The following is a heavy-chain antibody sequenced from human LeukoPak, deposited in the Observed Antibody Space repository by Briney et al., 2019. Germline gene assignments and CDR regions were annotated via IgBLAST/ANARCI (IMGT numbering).Heavy chain of an antibody. V-gene: IGHV3-48*04. CDR1: GFTFSSYS. Sequence: GGSLRLSCAASGFTFSSYSMSWVRQAPGKGLEWVSYITDSSSTIYYADSVRGRFTISRDNAKNSLYLQINSLRAEDTAVYYCARRQLSYYGMDVWGQGTTVTVSS. CDR2: ITDSSSTI. CDR3: ARRQLSYYGMDV. D-gene: IGHD5-18*01. J-gene: IGHJ6*02.